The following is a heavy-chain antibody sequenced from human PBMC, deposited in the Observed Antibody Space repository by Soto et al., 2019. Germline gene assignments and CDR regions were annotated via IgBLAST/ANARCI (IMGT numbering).Heavy chain of an antibody. CDR2: IYYSGST. CDR1: GGSVSSCSYY. Sequence: SEALSLTCTVSGGSVSSCSYYWSWIRQPPGKGLEWIGYIYYSGSTNYNPSLKSRVTISVDTSKNQFSLKLSSVTAADTAVYYCASDYDILTGFQPLAYWGQGTLVTVS. D-gene: IGHD3-9*01. CDR3: ASDYDILTGFQPLAY. V-gene: IGHV4-61*01. J-gene: IGHJ4*02.